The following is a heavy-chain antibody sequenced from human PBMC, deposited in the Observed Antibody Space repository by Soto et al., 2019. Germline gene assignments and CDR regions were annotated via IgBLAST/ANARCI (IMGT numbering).Heavy chain of an antibody. CDR1: GFSLTTSGAA. CDR2: ISWDDDK. CDR3: GDGATLTVFGLVINTGIGFDP. V-gene: IGHV2-5*02. J-gene: IGHJ5*02. Sequence: ITLKESGPTLVRPTETLTLTCTFSGFSLTTSGAAVGWIRQPPGKALEWLALISWDDDKRYSPSLKTRLSITEDTSRNQVVLALADVDPAQTATYYCGDGATLTVFGLVINTGIGFDPWGPVALGSVSS. D-gene: IGHD3-3*01.